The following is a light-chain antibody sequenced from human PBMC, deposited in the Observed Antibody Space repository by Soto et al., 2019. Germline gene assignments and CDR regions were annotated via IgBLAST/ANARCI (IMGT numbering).Light chain of an antibody. J-gene: IGKJ1*01. CDR1: QYIGDF. CDR3: QESFFTIGP. V-gene: IGKV1-39*01. Sequence: DIQMTQSPSSLSASVGDRVTITCRASQYIGDFLNWYQQTPGKAPKLLIFGASNLHIGVPSRFSGSGSGTEFTLTINNLQREDFATYYCQESFFTIGPFGRGTKVDIX. CDR2: GAS.